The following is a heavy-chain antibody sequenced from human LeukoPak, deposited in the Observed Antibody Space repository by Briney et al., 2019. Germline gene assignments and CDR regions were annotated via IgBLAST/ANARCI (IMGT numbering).Heavy chain of an antibody. Sequence: GGSLRLSCAASGFTFDDYAMHWVRQAPGKGLEWVSLINGDGGSTYYADSVKGRFTISRDNSKNSLYLQMNSLRTEDTALYYCAKDRRVGSTSCYCFDYWGQGTLVTVSS. J-gene: IGHJ4*02. CDR1: GFTFDDYA. V-gene: IGHV3-43*02. CDR3: AKDRRVGSTSCYCFDY. CDR2: INGDGGST. D-gene: IGHD2-2*01.